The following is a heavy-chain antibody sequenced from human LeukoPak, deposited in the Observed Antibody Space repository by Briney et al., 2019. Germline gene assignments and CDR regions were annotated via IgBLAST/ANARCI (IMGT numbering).Heavy chain of an antibody. CDR1: GYTFTSYY. J-gene: IGHJ4*02. Sequence: ASVKVTCKASGYTFTSYYMHWVRQAPGQGLEWMGIINPSGGSTSYAQKFQGRVTMTRDTSTSTVYMELSSLRSEDTAVYYCARHPHYNSSGYYYVLGDYWGQGTLVTVSS. CDR3: ARHPHYNSSGYYYVLGDY. CDR2: INPSGGST. D-gene: IGHD3-22*01. V-gene: IGHV1-46*01.